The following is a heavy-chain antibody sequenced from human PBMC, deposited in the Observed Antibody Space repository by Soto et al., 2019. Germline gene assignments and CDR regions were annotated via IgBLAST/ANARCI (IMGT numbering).Heavy chain of an antibody. CDR1: GFTFSSYA. CDR2: ISYDGSNK. J-gene: IGHJ5*02. Sequence: PGGSLRLSCAASGFTFSSYAMHWVRQAPGKGLEWVAVISYDGSNKYYADSVKGRFTISRDNSKNTLYLQMNSLRAEDTAVYYCARDPHSRDYVSPWGQGTLVTVSS. CDR3: ARDPHSRDYVSP. D-gene: IGHD4-17*01. V-gene: IGHV3-30-3*01.